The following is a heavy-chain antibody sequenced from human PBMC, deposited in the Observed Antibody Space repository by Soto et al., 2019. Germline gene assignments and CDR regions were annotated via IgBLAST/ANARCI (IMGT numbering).Heavy chain of an antibody. D-gene: IGHD6-13*01. CDR2: ISYDGNSK. CDR1: GLTFSSYG. CDR3: AKDYSSTWYGLNY. J-gene: IGHJ4*02. Sequence: QVQLVESGGGVVQPGRSLRLSCAASGLTFSSYGMHWVRQAPGKGLEWVAVISYDGNSKYYADSVKGRFTTYRDNSMDTLYLQMNSLRAEDTAVYYCAKDYSSTWYGLNYWGQGTLVSVSS. V-gene: IGHV3-30*18.